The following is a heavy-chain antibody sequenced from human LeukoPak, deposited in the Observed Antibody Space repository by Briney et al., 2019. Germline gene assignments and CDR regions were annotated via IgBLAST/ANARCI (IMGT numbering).Heavy chain of an antibody. D-gene: IGHD6-19*01. V-gene: IGHV4-39*01. CDR2: IYYSGST. Sequence: SETLSLTCTVSGGSISSSSYYWGWIRQPPGKGLEWIGSIYYSGSTYYNSSLKSRVTISVDTSKNQFSLKLSSVTAADTAVYYCATSPAAVAGAGYWGQGTLVTVSS. CDR3: ATSPAAVAGAGY. J-gene: IGHJ4*02. CDR1: GGSISSSSYY.